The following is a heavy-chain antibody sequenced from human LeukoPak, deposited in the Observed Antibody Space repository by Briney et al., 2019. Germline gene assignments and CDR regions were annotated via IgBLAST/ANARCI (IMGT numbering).Heavy chain of an antibody. J-gene: IGHJ5*02. V-gene: IGHV5-51*01. CDR1: GYRFTSYW. CDR2: IYPGDCDT. Sequence: GESLKISFKGSGYRFTSYWIGWVRPMPGKGLEWMGIIYPGDCDTRYSPSFQGQVTISADKSISTAYLQWSSLKASDPAMYYCARLGEAAAIDNWFDPWGQGTLDTVSS. D-gene: IGHD6-13*01. CDR3: ARLGEAAAIDNWFDP.